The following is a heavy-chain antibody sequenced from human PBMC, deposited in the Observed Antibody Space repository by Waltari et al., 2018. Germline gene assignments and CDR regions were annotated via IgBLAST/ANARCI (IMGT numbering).Heavy chain of an antibody. J-gene: IGHJ4*02. CDR3: ARDLGYSSSWYEDY. Sequence: QVQLVQSGAEVKKPGSSVKVSCKASGGTFSSYAISWVRQAPGKGLEWMGGIIPIFGTANYAQKFQGRVTITTDESTSTAYMELSSLRSEDTAVYYCARDLGYSSSWYEDYWGQGTLVTVSS. D-gene: IGHD6-13*01. CDR2: IIPIFGTA. V-gene: IGHV1-69*05. CDR1: GGTFSSYA.